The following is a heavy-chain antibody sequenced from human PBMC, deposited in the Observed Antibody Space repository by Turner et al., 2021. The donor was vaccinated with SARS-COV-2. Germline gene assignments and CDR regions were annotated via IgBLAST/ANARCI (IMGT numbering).Heavy chain of an antibody. Sequence: EVRLVESGGGLVKPGGSLRLSWAASGFTFSSYTMYWVRQAPGKGLEWVASISSSSSYIYYADSVKGRFTISRDNAKNSLYLQMNSLRAEDTAVYYCARGTYYYDSSVYSGTNWFDPWGQGTLVTVSS. J-gene: IGHJ5*02. CDR3: ARGTYYYDSSVYSGTNWFDP. CDR1: GFTFSSYT. D-gene: IGHD3-22*01. CDR2: ISSSSSYI. V-gene: IGHV3-21*01.